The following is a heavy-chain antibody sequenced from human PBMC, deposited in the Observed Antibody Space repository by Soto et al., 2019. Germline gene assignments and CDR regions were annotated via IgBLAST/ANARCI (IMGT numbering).Heavy chain of an antibody. J-gene: IGHJ4*02. Sequence: QVQLQESGPGLVKPSETLSLTCTVSGGSISSYYWSWIRQPPGKGLEWIGYIYYSGSTNYNPSLKSRVTISVDTSKNQFSLKLSSVTAADTAVYYCARVWLGGHDYWGQGTLVTVSS. CDR3: ARVWLGGHDY. CDR2: IYYSGST. D-gene: IGHD3-10*01. CDR1: GGSISSYY. V-gene: IGHV4-59*01.